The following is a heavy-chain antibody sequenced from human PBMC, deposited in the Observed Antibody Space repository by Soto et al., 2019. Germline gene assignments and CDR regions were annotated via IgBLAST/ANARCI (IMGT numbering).Heavy chain of an antibody. V-gene: IGHV4-61*08. D-gene: IGHD6-19*01. Sequence: SSETLSLTCTVSGAALSSGGYFYTWVWQPPGKGLEWLGYIYYSGGTNYNPSLRSRVTISLDKSKSQFSLRLISVTAADTAVYYCTREQSDDNYFDPWGQGTLVTVSS. CDR2: IYYSGGT. J-gene: IGHJ5*02. CDR1: GAALSSGGYF. CDR3: TREQSDDNYFDP.